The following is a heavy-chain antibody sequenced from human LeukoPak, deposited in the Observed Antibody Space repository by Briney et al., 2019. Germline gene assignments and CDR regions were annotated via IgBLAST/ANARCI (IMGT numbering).Heavy chain of an antibody. CDR3: SRDLGTGRPHDF. Sequence: GGSLRLSCAASGFTFRNYWMTWVRQAPGKGLEWVANLNQYGDHKYYDDSVKGRFTISRDNARDSLYLEMNSLTVEDTAVYFCSRDLGTGRPHDFWGQGTLVTVSS. D-gene: IGHD3/OR15-3a*01. J-gene: IGHJ4*02. CDR1: GFTFRNYW. CDR2: LNQYGDHK. V-gene: IGHV3-7*01.